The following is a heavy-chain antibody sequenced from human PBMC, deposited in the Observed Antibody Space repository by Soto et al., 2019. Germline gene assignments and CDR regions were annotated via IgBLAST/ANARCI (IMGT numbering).Heavy chain of an antibody. D-gene: IGHD3-22*01. CDR1: GFTFSSYA. CDR2: ISYDGSGK. Sequence: GGSLRLSCAASGFTFSSYAMHWVRQAPGKGLEWVALISYDGSGKDYADSVEGRFTISRDNSRNTLFLQMNSLRAEDTAVYYCARDYYKYYDSSGYYRSPAYWGQGT. V-gene: IGHV3-30-3*01. CDR3: ARDYYKYYDSSGYYRSPAY. J-gene: IGHJ4*02.